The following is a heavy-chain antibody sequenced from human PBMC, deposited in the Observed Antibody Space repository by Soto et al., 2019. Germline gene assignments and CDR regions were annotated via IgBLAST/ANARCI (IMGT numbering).Heavy chain of an antibody. CDR1: GGSISSSSYY. J-gene: IGHJ6*03. CDR3: ARGRVDDYYYYYMDV. Sequence: SETLSLTCTVSGGSISSSSYYWGWIRQPPGKGLEWIGSIYYSGSTYYNPSLKSRVTISVDTSKNQFSLKLSSVTAADTAVYYCARGRVDDYYYYYMDVWGKGTTVTVSS. V-gene: IGHV4-39*01. CDR2: IYYSGST. D-gene: IGHD1-26*01.